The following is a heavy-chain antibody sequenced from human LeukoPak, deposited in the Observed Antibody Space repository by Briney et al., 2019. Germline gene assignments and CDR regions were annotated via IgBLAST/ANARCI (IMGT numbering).Heavy chain of an antibody. D-gene: IGHD3-10*01. Sequence: PGRSLRLSCAASGFTFSSYAMHWVRQAPGKGLEWVAVISYDGSNKYYADSVKGRFTISRDNAKNSLYLQMNSLRAEDTAVYYCASYYYGSGTSLGYWGQGTLVTVSS. CDR1: GFTFSSYA. J-gene: IGHJ4*02. CDR2: ISYDGSNK. V-gene: IGHV3-30-3*01. CDR3: ASYYYGSGTSLGY.